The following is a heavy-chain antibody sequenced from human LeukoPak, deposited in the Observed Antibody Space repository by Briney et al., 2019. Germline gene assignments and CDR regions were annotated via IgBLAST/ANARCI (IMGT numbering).Heavy chain of an antibody. V-gene: IGHV3-11*04. CDR2: ISSSGSTI. D-gene: IGHD6-6*01. Sequence: PGGSLRLSCAPSGFTFSDCYMTWIRQAPGKGLKWVSYISSSGSTIYYADSVKGRFTISRDNAKNSLYLQMNSLRAEDTAVYYCASAPYSSSSSSPPWGQGTLVTVSS. J-gene: IGHJ5*02. CDR1: GFTFSDCY. CDR3: ASAPYSSSSSSPP.